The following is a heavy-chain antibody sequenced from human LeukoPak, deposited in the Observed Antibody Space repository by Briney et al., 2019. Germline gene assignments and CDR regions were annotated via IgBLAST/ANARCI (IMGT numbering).Heavy chain of an antibody. D-gene: IGHD5-18*01. Sequence: ASVKVSCKASGYTFTGYYMHWVRQAPGQGLEWMGGIIPIFGTANYAQKFQGRVTITTDESTSTAYMELSSLRSEDTAVHYCARAGEYSPPNLWGQGTLVTVSS. J-gene: IGHJ4*02. CDR1: GYTFTGYY. CDR2: IIPIFGTA. CDR3: ARAGEYSPPNL. V-gene: IGHV1-69*05.